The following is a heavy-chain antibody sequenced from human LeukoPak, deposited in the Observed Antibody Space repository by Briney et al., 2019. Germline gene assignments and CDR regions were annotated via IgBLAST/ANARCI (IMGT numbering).Heavy chain of an antibody. Sequence: ASVKVSCKASGYSFTSFGISWVRQAPGQGLEWMGWISGYNDNTNYAQKLQDRITMTTDTSTSTVYMELRSLRSDDTAVYYCARDYYDSSGSIRLFDYWGQGTLVTVSS. CDR2: ISGYNDNT. J-gene: IGHJ4*02. D-gene: IGHD3-22*01. CDR3: ARDYYDSSGSIRLFDY. V-gene: IGHV1-18*01. CDR1: GYSFTSFG.